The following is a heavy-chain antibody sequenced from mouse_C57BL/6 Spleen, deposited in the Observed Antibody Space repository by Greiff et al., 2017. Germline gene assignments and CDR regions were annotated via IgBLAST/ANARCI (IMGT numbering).Heavy chain of an antibody. D-gene: IGHD4-1*01. J-gene: IGHJ3*01. Sequence: QVQLQQSGPELVKPGASVKISCKASGYAFSSSWMNWVKQRPGKGLEWIGRIYPGDGDTNYNGKFKGKATLTADKSSSTAYMQLSSLTSEDSAVYFCGLGMFAYWGQGTLVTVSA. CDR1: GYAFSSSW. V-gene: IGHV1-82*01. CDR2: IYPGDGDT. CDR3: GLGMFAY.